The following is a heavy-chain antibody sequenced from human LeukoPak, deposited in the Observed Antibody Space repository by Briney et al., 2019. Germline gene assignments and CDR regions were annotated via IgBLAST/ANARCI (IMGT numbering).Heavy chain of an antibody. CDR2: ISYDGSNK. CDR1: GFTFSSYG. V-gene: IGHV3-30*18. CDR3: ANGGGAGINRPIDY. J-gene: IGHJ4*02. D-gene: IGHD1-14*01. Sequence: GGSLRLSCAASGFTFSSYGMHWVRQAPGKGLEWVAVISYDGSNKYYADSVKGRFTISRDNSKNTLYLQMNSLRAEDTAVYYCANGGGAGINRPIDYWGQGTLVTVSS.